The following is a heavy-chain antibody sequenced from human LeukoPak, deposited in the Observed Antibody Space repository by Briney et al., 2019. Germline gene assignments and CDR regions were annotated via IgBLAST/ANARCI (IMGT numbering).Heavy chain of an antibody. CDR1: GFTFSSYG. CDR3: AKDSYYDSSGYPDY. Sequence: GGSLRLSCAASGFTFSSYGMHWVRQAPGKGLEWVAVISYDGSNKYYANSVKGRFTISRDNSKNTLYLQMNSLRAEDTAVYYCAKDSYYDSSGYPDYWGQGTLVTVSS. D-gene: IGHD3-22*01. V-gene: IGHV3-30*18. CDR2: ISYDGSNK. J-gene: IGHJ4*02.